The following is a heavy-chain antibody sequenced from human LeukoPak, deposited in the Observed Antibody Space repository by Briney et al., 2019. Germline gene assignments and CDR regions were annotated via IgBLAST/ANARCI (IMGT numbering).Heavy chain of an antibody. CDR2: VNHSGRT. Sequence: PSETLSLTCAVYGRSFSGYYWSWVRQPPGKGLEWMGEVNHSGRTSYNPPLKSRATISADTSKNHFSLRMTSLTAADTAVYYCARGIRGVIITTNYYNMDVWGPGTTVTVSS. CDR1: GRSFSGYY. V-gene: IGHV4-34*01. D-gene: IGHD3-10*01. J-gene: IGHJ6*03. CDR3: ARGIRGVIITTNYYNMDV.